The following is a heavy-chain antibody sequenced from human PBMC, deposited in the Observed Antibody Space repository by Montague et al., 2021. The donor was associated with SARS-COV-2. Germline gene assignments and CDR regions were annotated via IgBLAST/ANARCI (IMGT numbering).Heavy chain of an antibody. J-gene: IGHJ6*02. CDR2: IYYGGST. CDR1: GGSISSYY. CDR3: ARGVPVTTFYYYYGMDV. D-gene: IGHD4-11*01. Sequence: SETLSPTCTVSGGSISSYYWGWIRQPRGKGLELIGYIYYGGSTNXNPSLKSGVTISVDTSKNQFSLKLSSLTAADTALNYCARGVPVTTFYYYYGMDVWGQGTTVTVSS. V-gene: IGHV4-59*12.